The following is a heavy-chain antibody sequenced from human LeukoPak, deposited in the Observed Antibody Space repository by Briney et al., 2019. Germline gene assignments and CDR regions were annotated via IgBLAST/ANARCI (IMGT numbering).Heavy chain of an antibody. J-gene: IGHJ4*02. CDR3: ARGWGNFDY. CDR2: TYYRSKWYN. D-gene: IGHD3-16*01. Sequence: SQTLSLTCAISGDSVSSNSVTWNWIRQSPSRGLEWLGRTYYRSKWYNDYAVSVKSRITFNADTSKNQFSLQLNSVTPEDTAVYYCARGWGNFDYWSQGTLVTVSS. V-gene: IGHV6-1*01. CDR1: GDSVSSNSVT.